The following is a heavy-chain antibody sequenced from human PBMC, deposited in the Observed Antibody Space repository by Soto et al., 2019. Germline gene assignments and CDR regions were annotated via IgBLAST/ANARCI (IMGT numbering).Heavy chain of an antibody. J-gene: IGHJ6*02. CDR1: GFTFSSYA. Sequence: EVQLLESGGGLVQPGGSLRLSCAASGFTFSSYAMSWVRQAPGKGLEWVSAISGSGGSTYYADSVKGRFTIYRDNSKNTLYQQMNSLRAEDTAVYYCATAARPNYYYGMDVWGQGTTVTVSS. V-gene: IGHV3-23*01. CDR3: ATAARPNYYYGMDV. CDR2: ISGSGGST. D-gene: IGHD6-6*01.